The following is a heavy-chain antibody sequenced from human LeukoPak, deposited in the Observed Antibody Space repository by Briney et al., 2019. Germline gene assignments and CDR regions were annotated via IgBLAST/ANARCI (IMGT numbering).Heavy chain of an antibody. CDR3: ARNYQAGACSAHYYGMDG. V-gene: IGHV1-69*02. Sequence: SVKVSCKASGGTFSSYTISWVRQAPGQGLEWMGRIIPILGIANYAQKFQGRVTITADKSTSTAYMELSSLRSEDTAVYYCARNYQAGACSAHYYGMDGWGQGTTVTVSS. D-gene: IGHD3-10*02. CDR1: GGTFSSYT. J-gene: IGHJ6*01. CDR2: IIPILGIA.